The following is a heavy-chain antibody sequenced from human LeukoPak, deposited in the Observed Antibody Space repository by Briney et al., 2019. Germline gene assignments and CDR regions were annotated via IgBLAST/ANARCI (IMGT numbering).Heavy chain of an antibody. Sequence: GGTLRLSCAASGFTFSSYGMSWVRQAPGKGLEWVSAISGSGGSTYYADSVKGRFTISRDNSKNTLYLQMNSLRAEDTAVYYCAKEEGRTYYDFWSGYYTGRRSEYYFDYWGQGTLVTVSS. J-gene: IGHJ4*02. CDR2: ISGSGGST. D-gene: IGHD3-3*01. CDR3: AKEEGRTYYDFWSGYYTGRRSEYYFDY. CDR1: GFTFSSYG. V-gene: IGHV3-23*01.